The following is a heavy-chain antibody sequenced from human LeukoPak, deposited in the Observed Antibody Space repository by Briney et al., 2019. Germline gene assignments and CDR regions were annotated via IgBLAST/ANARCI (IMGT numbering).Heavy chain of an antibody. J-gene: IGHJ4*02. V-gene: IGHV4-34*01. CDR2: INHSGST. D-gene: IGHD6-19*01. CDR3: ASRRPGIAVAGSDDY. Sequence: PSETLSLTCAVYGGSFGGYYWSWIRQPPGKGLEWIGEINHSGSTNYNPSLKSRVTISVDTSKNQFSLKLSSVTAADTAVYYCASRRPGIAVAGSDDYWGQGTLVTVSS. CDR1: GGSFGGYY.